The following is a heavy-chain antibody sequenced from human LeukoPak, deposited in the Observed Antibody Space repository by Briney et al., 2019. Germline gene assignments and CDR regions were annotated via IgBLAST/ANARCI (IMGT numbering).Heavy chain of an antibody. V-gene: IGHV1-24*01. D-gene: IGHD3-22*01. CDR3: ARAGDSSGYYSPNLDY. CDR2: FDPEDGET. J-gene: IGHJ4*02. CDR1: GYTLTELS. Sequence: GASVKVSCKVSGYTLTELSMHWVRQAPGKGLEWMGGFDPEDGETIYAQKFQGRVTMTEDTSTDTAYMELSSLRSEDTAVYYCARAGDSSGYYSPNLDYWGQGTLVTVSS.